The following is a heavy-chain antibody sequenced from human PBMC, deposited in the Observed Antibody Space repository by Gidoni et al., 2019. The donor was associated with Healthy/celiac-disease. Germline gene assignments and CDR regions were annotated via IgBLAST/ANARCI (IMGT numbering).Heavy chain of an antibody. V-gene: IGHV3-23*01. CDR3: AKRDTLTMIVVVITTSFDY. CDR2: ISDSGGAT. CDR1: GFTFSNYA. J-gene: IGHJ4*02. Sequence: EVHLLESGGGLVQPGGSLRLPCAASGFTFSNYAMSWVRQAPGKGLEWVSTISDSGGATYHADSVKGRFTISRDNSKNTLYLQMNSLRAEDTAVYYCAKRDTLTMIVVVITTSFDYWGQGTLVTVSS. D-gene: IGHD3-22*01.